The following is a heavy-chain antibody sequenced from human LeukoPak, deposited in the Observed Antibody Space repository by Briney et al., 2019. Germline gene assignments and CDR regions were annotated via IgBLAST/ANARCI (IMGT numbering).Heavy chain of an antibody. Sequence: PSETLSLTCTVSGGSISSYYWSWIRQPPGKGLEWIGYIYTSGSTNYNPSLKSRVTISVDTSKNQFSLKLSSVTAADTAVYYCASARNSNYPYYSYYYTGVWGKGTTVTVSS. D-gene: IGHD4-11*01. V-gene: IGHV4-4*09. CDR1: GGSISSYY. CDR2: IYTSGST. J-gene: IGHJ6*03. CDR3: ASARNSNYPYYSYYYTGV.